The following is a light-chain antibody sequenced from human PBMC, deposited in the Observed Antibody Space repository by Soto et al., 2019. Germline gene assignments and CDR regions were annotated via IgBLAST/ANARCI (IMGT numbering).Light chain of an antibody. CDR2: GAS. Sequence: DLQMTQSPSSLSASVGDRVTMTCRASQSISTYLHWYQQKQGKGPKLLIYGASTLHSGVPSRFIGSGAGTDFTLTIRSLQPEDFATYYCQRSYSFPRTFGRGTKVE. CDR3: QRSYSFPRT. CDR1: QSISTY. J-gene: IGKJ1*01. V-gene: IGKV1-39*01.